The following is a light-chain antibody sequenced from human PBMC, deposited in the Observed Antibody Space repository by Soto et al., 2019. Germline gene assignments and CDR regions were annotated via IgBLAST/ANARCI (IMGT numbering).Light chain of an antibody. Sequence: EIVLTQSPGTLSLSPGERATLSCRASQSVSSSYLAWYQQKPGQAPRLLIYAASSRATGIPDRFSGSGSGTDFTLTISRLEPEDFAVYSCQQYANSPGTFGQGTKVAIK. CDR1: QSVSSSY. CDR3: QQYANSPGT. V-gene: IGKV3-20*01. J-gene: IGKJ1*01. CDR2: AAS.